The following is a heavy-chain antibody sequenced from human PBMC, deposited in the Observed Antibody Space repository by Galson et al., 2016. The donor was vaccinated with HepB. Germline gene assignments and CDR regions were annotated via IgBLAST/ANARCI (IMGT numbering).Heavy chain of an antibody. CDR1: GYTFTNYY. Sequence: SVKVSCKASGYTFTNYYIHWVRQAPGQGLEWVGDINPSGTSTSYAQKFQGRVTVSGDTSTSTVYMELGSLRSEDTAVYYCARDLYSSSSGQEGMDIWGQGTTVTVAS. CDR3: ARDLYSSSSGQEGMDI. V-gene: IGHV1-46*01. D-gene: IGHD6-6*01. J-gene: IGHJ6*02. CDR2: INPSGTST.